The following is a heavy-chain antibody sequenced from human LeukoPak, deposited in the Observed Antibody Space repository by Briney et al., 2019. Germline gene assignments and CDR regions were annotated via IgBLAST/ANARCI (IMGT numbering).Heavy chain of an antibody. CDR1: GFTLSSYA. CDR2: ISGAGGVT. V-gene: IGHV3-23*01. CDR3: ARDKYSSAWSHKWLDP. J-gene: IGHJ5*02. D-gene: IGHD3-22*01. Sequence: GGSLRLSCAASGFTLSSYAMSWVRQAPGKGLEWVSTISGAGGVTTYADSAKGRFIISRDNSKSTLFVQMNSLRAEDTATYFCARDKYSSAWSHKWLDPWGQGTRVTVSS.